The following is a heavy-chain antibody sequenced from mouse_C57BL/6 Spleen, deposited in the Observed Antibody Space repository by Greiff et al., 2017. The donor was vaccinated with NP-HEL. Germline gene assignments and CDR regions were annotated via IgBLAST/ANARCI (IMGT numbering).Heavy chain of an antibody. CDR3: ARGRDGYVYFDY. CDR2: ISSGSSTI. D-gene: IGHD2-2*01. V-gene: IGHV5-17*01. J-gene: IGHJ2*01. Sequence: DVQLVESGGGLVKPGGSLKLSCAASGFTFSDYGMHWVRQAPEKGLEWVAYISSGSSTIYYADTVKGRVTISRDNAKNTLFLQMTSLRSEDTAMYYCARGRDGYVYFDYWGQGTTLTVSS. CDR1: GFTFSDYG.